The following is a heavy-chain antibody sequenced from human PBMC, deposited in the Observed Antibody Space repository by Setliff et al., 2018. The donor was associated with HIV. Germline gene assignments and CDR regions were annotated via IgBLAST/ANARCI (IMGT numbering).Heavy chain of an antibody. D-gene: IGHD5-12*01. CDR3: ARDRDIVSTMENWFDP. Sequence: PGGSLRLSCAASGFTFKDFTMHWVRQRPGKGLEWVSLFSRNRVTTYYADSVRGRFTISRDNAKNSLFLQMNSLRVEDTAIYYCARDRDIVSTMENWFDPWGQGTLVTVSS. J-gene: IGHJ5*02. CDR2: FSRNRVTT. CDR1: GFTFKDFT. V-gene: IGHV3-43*01.